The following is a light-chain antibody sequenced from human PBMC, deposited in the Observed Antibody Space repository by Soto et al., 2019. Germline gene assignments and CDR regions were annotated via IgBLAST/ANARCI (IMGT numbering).Light chain of an antibody. Sequence: EIVLTQSPGTLSLSPGERATLSCRASQSVSSSYLAWYQQNSGQAPRLLIYGASSRATGIPDRFSGSGSGTVFTLATSGLEPEDLAVYYCQQYGSSPPYTFGQGTKLEIK. CDR3: QQYGSSPPYT. V-gene: IGKV3-20*01. J-gene: IGKJ2*01. CDR1: QSVSSSY. CDR2: GAS.